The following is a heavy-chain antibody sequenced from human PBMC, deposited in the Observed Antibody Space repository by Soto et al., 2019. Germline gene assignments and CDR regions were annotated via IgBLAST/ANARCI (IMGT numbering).Heavy chain of an antibody. CDR1: GGIFHGYG. CDR2: IRFDGSNE. D-gene: IGHD2-15*01. CDR3: ARDGIGGSVFRGYLDY. V-gene: IGHV3-33*01. J-gene: IGHJ4*02. Sequence: GGSLRLSCAVPGGIFHGYGMHWVRQAPGKGLEWVAIIRFDGSNEEYADSVKGRFTISRDNSKNTLYLQMNTLGAEDTAVYYCARDGIGGSVFRGYLDYWGRGTVVTVSS.